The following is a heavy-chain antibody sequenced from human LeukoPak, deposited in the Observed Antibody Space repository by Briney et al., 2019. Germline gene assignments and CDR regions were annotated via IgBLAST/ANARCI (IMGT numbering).Heavy chain of an antibody. Sequence: SETLSLTCAVYGGSFSGYYWSWIRQPPGKGLEWIGEINHSGSTNYNPSLKSRVTISVDTSKNQFSLKLGSVTAADTAVYYCARGSAVAGIGYWGQGTLVTVSS. CDR2: INHSGST. J-gene: IGHJ4*02. V-gene: IGHV4-34*01. D-gene: IGHD6-19*01. CDR3: ARGSAVAGIGY. CDR1: GGSFSGYY.